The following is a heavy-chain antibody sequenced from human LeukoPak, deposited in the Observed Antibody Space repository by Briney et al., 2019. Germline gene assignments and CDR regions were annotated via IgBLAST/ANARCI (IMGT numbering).Heavy chain of an antibody. D-gene: IGHD3-22*01. V-gene: IGHV3-21*01. J-gene: IGHJ3*02. CDR1: GFTFSSYS. Sequence: KTGGSLRLSCAASGFTFSSYSMNWVRQAPGKGLEWVSSISSSSSYIYYADSVKGRFTISRDNAKNSLYLQMNSLRAEDTAVYYCARDLKRRVYYDSSGSDDAFDIWGQGTMVTVSS. CDR3: ARDLKRRVYYDSSGSDDAFDI. CDR2: ISSSSSYI.